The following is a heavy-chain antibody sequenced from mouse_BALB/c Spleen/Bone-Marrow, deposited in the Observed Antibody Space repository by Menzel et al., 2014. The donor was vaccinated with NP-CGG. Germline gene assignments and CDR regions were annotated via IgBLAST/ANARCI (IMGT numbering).Heavy chain of an antibody. CDR1: GYTFTDYA. CDR2: ISTYYGNT. V-gene: IGHV1-67*01. CDR3: ARKRLTGTSYWYFDV. Sequence: QVHVKQSGPELVRPGVSVKISCKGSGYTFTDYAMHWVKQSHAKSLEWIGVISTYYGNTNYNQKFKGKATITVDKSSSTAYMELARLTSEDSAIYYCARKRLTGTSYWYFDVWGAGTTVTVSS. D-gene: IGHD4-1*01. J-gene: IGHJ1*01.